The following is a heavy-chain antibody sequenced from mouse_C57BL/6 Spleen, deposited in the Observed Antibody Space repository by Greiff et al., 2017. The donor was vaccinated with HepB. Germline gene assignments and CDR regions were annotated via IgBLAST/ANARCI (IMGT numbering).Heavy chain of an antibody. CDR3: ARRVIYYDYATGFAY. Sequence: QVQLQQPGAELVKPGASVKLSCKASGYTFTSYWMPWVKQRPGQGLAWIGMIHPNSGSTNYNEKFKSKATLTVDKSSSTAYMQLSSLTSEDSAVYYAARRVIYYDYATGFAYWGQGNLDTVSA. D-gene: IGHD2-4*01. CDR1: GYTFTSYW. J-gene: IGHJ3*01. V-gene: IGHV1-64*01. CDR2: IHPNSGST.